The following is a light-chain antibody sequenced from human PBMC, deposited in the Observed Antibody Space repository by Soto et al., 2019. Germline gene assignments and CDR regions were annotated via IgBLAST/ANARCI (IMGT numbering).Light chain of an antibody. CDR1: QSVSSSY. Sequence: EIVLTQSPGTLSLSPGERATLSCRASQSVSSSYLAWYQQKPGQAPRLLIYGASSRATGIPDRFSGSGSGTDFTLTISRLEPEDFAVYYCQQYNLYWTFGQGTKVEI. CDR2: GAS. CDR3: QQYNLYWT. V-gene: IGKV3-20*01. J-gene: IGKJ1*01.